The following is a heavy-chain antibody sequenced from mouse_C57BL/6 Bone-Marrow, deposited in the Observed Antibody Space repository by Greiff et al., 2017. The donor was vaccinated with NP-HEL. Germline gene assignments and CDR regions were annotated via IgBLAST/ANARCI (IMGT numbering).Heavy chain of an antibody. Sequence: EVMLVESGGGLVKPGGSLKLSCAASGFTFSSYAMSWVRQTPEKRLEWVATISDGGSYTYYPDNVKGRFTISRDNAKNNLYLQMSHLKSEDTAMYYCARELLPYFDVWGTGTTVTVSS. CDR2: ISDGGSYT. CDR3: ARELLPYFDV. CDR1: GFTFSSYA. J-gene: IGHJ1*03. V-gene: IGHV5-4*01.